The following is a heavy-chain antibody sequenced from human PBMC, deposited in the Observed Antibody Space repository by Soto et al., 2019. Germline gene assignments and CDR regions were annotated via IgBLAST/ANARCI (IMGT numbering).Heavy chain of an antibody. D-gene: IGHD3-16*02. CDR2: NR. CDR3: ARDPLPLGELSPGEY. V-gene: IGHV1-18*01. J-gene: IGHJ4*02. Sequence: QVQLMQSGAEVKKPGASVKVSCKASGYTFTNYRISWVRQAPGQGLEWMGYNRNYAQKLQGRVTMTTETATSTAYMELRSLRSDDTAVYYCARDPLPLGELSPGEYWGQGTVVTVSS. CDR1: GYTFTNYR.